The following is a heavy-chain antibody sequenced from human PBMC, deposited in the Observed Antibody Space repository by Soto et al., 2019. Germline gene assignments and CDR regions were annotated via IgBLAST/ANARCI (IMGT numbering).Heavy chain of an antibody. CDR3: ATDETISWFFT. CDR1: GGSFSGYY. Sequence: SETLSLTCAVYGGSFSGYYWSWIRQPPGKGLEWIGEINHSGSTNYNPSLKSRVTISVDTSKNQFSLKLSSVTAADTAVYYCATDETISWFFTWGRGVLVTVSS. CDR2: INHSGST. V-gene: IGHV4-34*01. J-gene: IGHJ5*02.